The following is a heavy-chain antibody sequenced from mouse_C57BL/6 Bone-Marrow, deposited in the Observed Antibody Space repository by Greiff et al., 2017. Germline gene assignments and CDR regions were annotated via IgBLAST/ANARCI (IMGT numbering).Heavy chain of an antibody. J-gene: IGHJ4*01. D-gene: IGHD2-1*01. Sequence: QVQLQQPGAELVKPGASVKLSCKASGYTFTSYWMHWVKQRPGRGLAWIGRIDPRSGGIKYNEKFKSKATLTVDKPSSTAYMQLSSLTSEDSAVYYCARGNFYYGNYVSAMDYWGQGTSVTVSS. CDR2: IDPRSGGI. CDR3: ARGNFYYGNYVSAMDY. CDR1: GYTFTSYW. V-gene: IGHV1-72*01.